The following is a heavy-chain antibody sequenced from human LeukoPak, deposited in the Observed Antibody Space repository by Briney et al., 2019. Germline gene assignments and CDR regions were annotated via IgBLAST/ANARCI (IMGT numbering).Heavy chain of an antibody. CDR2: IYYSGST. CDR3: ARAVSFRDAFDI. V-gene: IGHV4-59*01. CDR1: GGSFSGYY. J-gene: IGHJ3*02. Sequence: SETLSLTCAVYGGSFSGYYWSWIRQPPGKGLEWIGYIYYSGSTNYNPSLKSRVTISVDTSKNQFSLKLSSVTAADTAVYYCARAVSFRDAFDIWGQGTMVTVSS. D-gene: IGHD3-16*01.